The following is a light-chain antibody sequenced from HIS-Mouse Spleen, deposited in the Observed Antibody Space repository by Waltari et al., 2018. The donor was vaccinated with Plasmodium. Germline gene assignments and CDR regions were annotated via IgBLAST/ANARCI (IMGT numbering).Light chain of an antibody. V-gene: IGLV3-10*01. CDR2: EDS. Sequence: SYELTQPPSVSVSPGQTARITCSGDAFPKKYAYWYQQKSGQAPVLVNYEDSKRPAGIHERFSGSSSGTMATLTRSGAQVEDEADYYCYSTDSSGNHRVFGGGTKLTVL. CDR1: AFPKKY. CDR3: YSTDSSGNHRV. J-gene: IGLJ3*02.